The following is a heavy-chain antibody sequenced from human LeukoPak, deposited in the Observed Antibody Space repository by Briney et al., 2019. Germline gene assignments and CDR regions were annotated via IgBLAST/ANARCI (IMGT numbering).Heavy chain of an antibody. V-gene: IGHV4-34*01. CDR1: GGSFSGYY. J-gene: IGHJ4*02. D-gene: IGHD4-17*01. CDR3: ARRDGDYVTGFDY. CDR2: INHSGST. Sequence: PSETLSLTCAVYGGSFSGYYWSWIRQPPGKGLEWIGEINHSGSTNYNPSLKSRVTISVDTSKNQFSLKLSSVTAADTAVYYCARRDGDYVTGFDYWGQGTLVTVSS.